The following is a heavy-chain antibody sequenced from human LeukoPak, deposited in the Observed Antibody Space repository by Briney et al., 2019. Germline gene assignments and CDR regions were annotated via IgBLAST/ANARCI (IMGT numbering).Heavy chain of an antibody. CDR2: INTDGTVT. J-gene: IGHJ4*02. D-gene: IGHD6-19*01. CDR3: ATKQWLAPPPDS. CDR1: GFTFSKYW. V-gene: IGHV3-74*01. Sequence: EGSLRLSCAASGFTFSKYWMLWVRQAPGKGLESVSRINTDGTVTTYADSVKGRFTVSRDNADNTTFLQMNSVRDEDTAVYYCATKQWLAPPPDSWGQGTPVTVSS.